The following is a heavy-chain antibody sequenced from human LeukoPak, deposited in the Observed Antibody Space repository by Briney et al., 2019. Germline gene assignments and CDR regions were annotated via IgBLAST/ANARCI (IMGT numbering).Heavy chain of an antibody. J-gene: IGHJ4*01. Sequence: GGSLRLSCAASGFTFSSYWMYWVRQAPGKGLVWVSRINTDGRTTNYADSVKGRFTISRDNAKNTLYLQMNSLRAEDTAVYYCARDITLTRGGRSDYWGHGTLVTISA. D-gene: IGHD3-10*01. CDR3: ARDITLTRGGRSDY. V-gene: IGHV3-74*01. CDR1: GFTFSSYW. CDR2: INTDGRTT.